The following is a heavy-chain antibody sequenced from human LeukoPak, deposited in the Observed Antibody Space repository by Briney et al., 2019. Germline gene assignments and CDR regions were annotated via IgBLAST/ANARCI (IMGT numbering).Heavy chain of an antibody. Sequence: GGSLRLSCVVSGFIFDDYGMSWVRQAPGKGLEWVSGISWNGGSTGYADSVKGRFTISRDNAKNSLYLQMNSLRAEDTALYYCARLPYYYGSGSCYSYYFDYWGQGTLVTVSS. CDR1: GFIFDDYG. CDR3: ARLPYYYGSGSCYSYYFDY. CDR2: ISWNGGST. J-gene: IGHJ4*02. V-gene: IGHV3-20*04. D-gene: IGHD3-10*01.